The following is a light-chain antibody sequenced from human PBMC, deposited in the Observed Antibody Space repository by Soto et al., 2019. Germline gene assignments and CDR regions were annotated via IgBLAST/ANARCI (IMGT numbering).Light chain of an antibody. CDR2: DVT. J-gene: IGLJ1*01. CDR1: SSDLACYNS. Sequence: SELTQSPSAYGSPGQSFTISCTGTSSDLACYNSVSWYQQHPGKAPKVMIYDVTKRPSGVPDRFSGSKSGNTASLTVSGLQAEDEADYYCSSYIGSSNYVFGTGTKVTV. CDR3: SSYIGSSNYV. V-gene: IGLV2-8*01.